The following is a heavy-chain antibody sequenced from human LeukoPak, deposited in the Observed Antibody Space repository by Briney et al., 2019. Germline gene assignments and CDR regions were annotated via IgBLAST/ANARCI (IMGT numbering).Heavy chain of an antibody. CDR1: GYTFTSYA. D-gene: IGHD4-17*01. V-gene: IGHV1-3*01. Sequence: ASVTVSCKASGYTFTSYAMHWVRQAPGQRLEWMGWLNAGNGNARYSQKFQDRVTITRDTSASTAYMELSSLRSEDTAVYYCVRGQTVTTGNWFDPWGQGTLVTVSS. CDR3: VRGQTVTTGNWFDP. CDR2: LNAGNGNA. J-gene: IGHJ5*02.